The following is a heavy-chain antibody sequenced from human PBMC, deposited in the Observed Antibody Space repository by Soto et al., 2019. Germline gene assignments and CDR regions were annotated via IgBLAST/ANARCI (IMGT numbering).Heavy chain of an antibody. J-gene: IGHJ4*02. Sequence: QVQLVQSGAEVKKPGSSVKVSCKASGGTFSSYTISWVRQAPGQWLEWMGRIIPILGIANYAQKLQGRVTITADKSTSTAYMELSSLRSEDTAVYYCAREGLSSSLDYWGQGTLVTVSS. CDR3: AREGLSSSLDY. CDR2: IIPILGIA. V-gene: IGHV1-69*08. CDR1: GGTFSSYT. D-gene: IGHD6-13*01.